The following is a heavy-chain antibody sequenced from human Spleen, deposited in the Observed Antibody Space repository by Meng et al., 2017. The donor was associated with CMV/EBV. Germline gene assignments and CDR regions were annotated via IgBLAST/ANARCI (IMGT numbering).Heavy chain of an antibody. D-gene: IGHD6-13*01. Sequence: SCAASGVTFKYYYIHWVRQAPGKGLEWVGRIRDKANSYMTEYAASVKGKFTISRDDSKNSVYLQMNSLQSEDTAVYFCAIDGGGYCSSWGQGTLVTVSS. CDR1: GVTFKYYY. J-gene: IGHJ4*02. V-gene: IGHV3-72*01. CDR3: AIDGGGYCSS. CDR2: IRDKANSYMT.